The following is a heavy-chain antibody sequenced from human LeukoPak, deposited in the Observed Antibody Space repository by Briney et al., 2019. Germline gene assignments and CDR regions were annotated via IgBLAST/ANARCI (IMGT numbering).Heavy chain of an antibody. CDR2: FDPEDGET. CDR1: GYTLTELS. CDR3: ATDRRRPMVRELYYYGMDV. V-gene: IGHV1-24*01. Sequence: ASVKVSCKVSGYTLTELSMHWVRQAPGKGLEWMGGFDPEDGETIYAQKFQGRVTMTEDTSTDTAYMELSSLRSEDTAVYYCATDRRRPMVRELYYYGMDVWGQGTTVTVSS. J-gene: IGHJ6*02. D-gene: IGHD3-10*01.